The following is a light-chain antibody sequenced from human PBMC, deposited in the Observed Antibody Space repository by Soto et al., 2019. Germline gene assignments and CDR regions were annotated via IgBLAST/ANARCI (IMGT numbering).Light chain of an antibody. V-gene: IGKV3-11*01. CDR1: QSVSSRY. CDR3: QHRANLWT. Sequence: EIVLTQSPCTLSVSPGERATLSCRASQSVSSRYLAWYQQKPGQAPRLLIYDASNKASGIPARFSGSGSGTDFTLTISSLEPEDSAVYYCQHRANLWTFGQGTKVDI. J-gene: IGKJ1*01. CDR2: DAS.